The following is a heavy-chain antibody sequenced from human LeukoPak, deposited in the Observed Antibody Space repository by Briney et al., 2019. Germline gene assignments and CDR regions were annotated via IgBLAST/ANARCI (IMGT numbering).Heavy chain of an antibody. CDR3: AREYCSGGSCYVDY. V-gene: IGHV3-48*03. J-gene: IGHJ4*02. D-gene: IGHD2-15*01. CDR1: GFTFSSYE. Sequence: GGPLILSCAASGFTFSSYEMNWVRQAPGKGLEWVSYISSSGSTIYYADSVKGRFTISRDNAKNSLYLQMNSLRAEDTAVYYCAREYCSGGSCYVDYWGQGTLVTVSS. CDR2: ISSSGSTI.